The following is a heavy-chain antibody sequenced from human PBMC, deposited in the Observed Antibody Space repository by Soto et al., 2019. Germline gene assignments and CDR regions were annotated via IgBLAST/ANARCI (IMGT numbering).Heavy chain of an antibody. CDR2: ISTYDGNT. V-gene: IGHV1-18*01. CDR1: GYSFTIYG. CDR3: ARDRGRSCIGGICPFDY. D-gene: IGHD2-15*01. Sequence: ASVKVSCKASGYSFTIYGITWVRRAPGQGLEWMGWISTYDGNTNYAQNFQGRVSMARDRSTSTAYMELRSLRSDDTAVYYCARDRGRSCIGGICPFDYWGQGTLVTVSS. J-gene: IGHJ4*02.